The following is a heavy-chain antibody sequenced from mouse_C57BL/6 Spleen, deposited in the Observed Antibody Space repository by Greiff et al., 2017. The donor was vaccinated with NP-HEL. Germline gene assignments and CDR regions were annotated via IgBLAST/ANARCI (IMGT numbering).Heavy chain of an antibody. CDR2: IWSDGST. J-gene: IGHJ1*03. V-gene: IGHV2-6-1*01. D-gene: IGHD1-1*01. CDR3: ARHWDYGSSYDWYFDV. Sequence: QVQLKESGPGLVAPSQSLSITCTVSGFSLTSYGVHWVRQPPGKGLEWLVVIWSDGSTTYNSALKSRLSISKDNSKSQVFLKMNSLQTDDTAMYYCARHWDYGSSYDWYFDVWGTRTTVTVSS. CDR1: GFSLTSYG.